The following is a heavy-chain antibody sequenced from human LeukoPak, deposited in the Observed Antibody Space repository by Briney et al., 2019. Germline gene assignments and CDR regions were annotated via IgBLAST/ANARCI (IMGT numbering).Heavy chain of an antibody. CDR1: SGSISSSSYS. D-gene: IGHD2/OR15-2a*01. J-gene: IGHJ4*02. CDR3: ARHSIANFVGYFDY. Sequence: SETLSLTCTVSSGSISSSSYSWGWIRQPPGKGLEWIGSIYYSGSTYYNPSLKSRVTISVDTSKNQFSLKLSSVTAADTAVYYCARHSIANFVGYFDYWGQGTLVTVSS. CDR2: IYYSGST. V-gene: IGHV4-39*01.